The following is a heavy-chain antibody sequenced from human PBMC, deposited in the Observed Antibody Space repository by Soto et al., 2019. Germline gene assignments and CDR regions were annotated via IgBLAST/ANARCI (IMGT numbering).Heavy chain of an antibody. CDR3: ATIVGANDH. J-gene: IGHJ4*02. V-gene: IGHV4-4*07. Sequence: SETLSLTCTVPRASIYTYSWTWIRQPAGKGLQWIGHIYSSGSANYSPSLKSRVSMSVDSSKNQISLKLSSVTAADTAVYYCATIVGANDHWGQGTLVTVSS. CDR2: IYSSGSA. CDR1: RASIYTYS. D-gene: IGHD1-26*01.